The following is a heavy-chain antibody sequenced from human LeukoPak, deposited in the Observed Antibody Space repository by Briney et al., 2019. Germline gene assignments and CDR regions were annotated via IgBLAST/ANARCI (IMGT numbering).Heavy chain of an antibody. CDR2: IRYDGSNK. V-gene: IGHV3-30*02. D-gene: IGHD2-2*01. CDR3: AKVPGRYCSSTSCSTDY. J-gene: IGHJ4*02. Sequence: PGGPLRLSCAASGFTFSSYGMHWVRQAPGKGLEWVAFIRYDGSNKYYADSVKGRFTISRDNSKNTLYLQMNSLRAEDTAVYYCAKVPGRYCSSTSCSTDYWGQGTLVTVSS. CDR1: GFTFSSYG.